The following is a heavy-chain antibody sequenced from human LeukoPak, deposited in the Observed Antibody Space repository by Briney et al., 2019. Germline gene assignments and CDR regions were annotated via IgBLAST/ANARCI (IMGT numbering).Heavy chain of an antibody. V-gene: IGHV4-34*01. CDR1: GGSFSGYY. J-gene: IGHJ4*02. Sequence: PSETLTLTCAVYGGSFSGYYWSWIRQPPGKGLEWIGEINHSGSTNYNPSLKSRVTISVDTSNNQFSLKLSSVTAADTAVYYCAREGLRTLDYWGQGTLVTVSS. CDR2: INHSGST. CDR3: AREGLRTLDY. D-gene: IGHD2-15*01.